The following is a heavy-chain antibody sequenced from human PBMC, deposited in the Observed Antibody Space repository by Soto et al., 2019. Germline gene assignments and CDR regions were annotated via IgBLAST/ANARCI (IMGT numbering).Heavy chain of an antibody. CDR2: MNPNSGNT. CDR1: GGTFSSYA. J-gene: IGHJ4*02. D-gene: IGHD5-18*01. V-gene: IGHV1-8*02. CDR3: ARGRGYSYGQRVYYFDY. Sequence: QVQLVQSGAEVKKPGSSVKVSCKASGGTFSSYAISWVRQAPGQGLEWMGWMNPNSGNTGYAQKFQGRVTMTRNTSISTAYMELSSLRSEDTAVYYCARGRGYSYGQRVYYFDYWGQGTLVTVSS.